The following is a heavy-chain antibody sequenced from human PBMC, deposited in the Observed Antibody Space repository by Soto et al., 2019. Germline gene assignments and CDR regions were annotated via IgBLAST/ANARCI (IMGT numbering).Heavy chain of an antibody. Sequence: SETLSLTCTVSGGSISSGGYYWSWVRQFPGKGLEWIGYIYYSGTTHYNPSLKSRISMSIDTSKNQFSLRLNSVTAADTAVYYCERDVTTKDFFDYWGQGSPVTVSS. D-gene: IGHD1-1*01. CDR1: GGSISSGGYY. J-gene: IGHJ4*02. CDR2: IYYSGTT. CDR3: ERDVTTKDFFDY. V-gene: IGHV4-31*03.